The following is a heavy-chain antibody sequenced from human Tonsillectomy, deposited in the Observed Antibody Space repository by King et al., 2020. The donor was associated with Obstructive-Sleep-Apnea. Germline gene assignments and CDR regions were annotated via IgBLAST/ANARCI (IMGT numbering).Heavy chain of an antibody. V-gene: IGHV3-30*02. CDR1: GFTFSNFG. CDR2: ILYDGSNK. CDR3: AKDGSGSFYGWFEY. D-gene: IGHD3-10*01. Sequence: VQLVESGGGVVQPGRSLRLSCAASGFTFSNFGMHWVRQAPGKGLEWVAFILYDGSNKYYADSLKGRFTISRDNLKNTLYLQMDSLRAEDTAVYYCAKDGSGSFYGWFEYWGQGTLVTVSS. J-gene: IGHJ4*02.